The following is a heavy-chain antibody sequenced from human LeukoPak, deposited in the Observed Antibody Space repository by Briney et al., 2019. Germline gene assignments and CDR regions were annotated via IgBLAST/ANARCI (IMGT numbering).Heavy chain of an antibody. D-gene: IGHD2-21*02. V-gene: IGHV3-30*18. CDR1: GFTFSSYG. CDR2: ISYDGSNK. CDR3: AKDRGVVTARAFDY. Sequence: GGCLRLPCAASGFTFSSYGMHWVRQAPGKGLEWVAVISYDGSNKYYADSVKGRFTISRDNSKNTLYLHMNSLRAEDTAVYYCAKDRGVVTARAFDYWGQGTLVTVSS. J-gene: IGHJ4*02.